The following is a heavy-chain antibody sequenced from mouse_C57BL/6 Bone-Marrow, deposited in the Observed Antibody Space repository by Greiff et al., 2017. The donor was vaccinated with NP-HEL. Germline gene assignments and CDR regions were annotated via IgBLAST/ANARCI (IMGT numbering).Heavy chain of an antibody. CDR3: ARPLVLRSYFDV. CDR1: GYTFTSYG. Sequence: QVQLQQSGAELARPGASVKLSCKASGYTFTSYGISWVKQRTGQGLEWIGEIYPRSGNTYYNEKFKGKATLTADKSSSTAYMELRSLTSEDSAVYFCARPLVLRSYFDVWGTGTTVTVSS. V-gene: IGHV1-81*01. CDR2: IYPRSGNT. J-gene: IGHJ1*03. D-gene: IGHD1-1*01.